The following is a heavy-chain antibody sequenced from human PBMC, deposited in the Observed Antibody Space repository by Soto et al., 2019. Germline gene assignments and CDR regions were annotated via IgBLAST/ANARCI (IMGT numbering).Heavy chain of an antibody. CDR3: AKAGIGDCSTTSCLYWFDC. Sequence: PGGSLRLSCAAPGFTFANHAMNWVRQAPGKGLEWVSTVSGSADSTYYANSVKGRFTISRDNSKNMVYLQMNSLRADDTAIYYCAKAGIGDCSTTSCLYWFDCWGQGTLVTVSS. D-gene: IGHD2-2*03. J-gene: IGHJ4*02. CDR2: VSGSADST. CDR1: GFTFANHA. V-gene: IGHV3-23*01.